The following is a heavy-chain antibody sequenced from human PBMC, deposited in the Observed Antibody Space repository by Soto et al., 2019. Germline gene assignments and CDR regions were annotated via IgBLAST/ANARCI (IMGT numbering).Heavy chain of an antibody. D-gene: IGHD6-6*01. CDR3: ATDRAAARPNLYYYYGMDV. CDR1: GGSISSSNW. CDR2: IYHSGST. J-gene: IGHJ6*02. Sequence: QVQLQESGPGLVKPSGTLSLTCAVSGGSISSSNWWSWVRQPPGKGLEWIGEIYHSGSTNYNPSLKSRVTISVDKSKNQFSLKLSSVTAADTAVYYCATDRAAARPNLYYYYGMDVWGQGTTVTVSS. V-gene: IGHV4-4*02.